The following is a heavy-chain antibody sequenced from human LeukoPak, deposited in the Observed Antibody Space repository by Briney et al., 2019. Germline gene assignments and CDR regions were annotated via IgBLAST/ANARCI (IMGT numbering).Heavy chain of an antibody. CDR1: GGSISSSSYY. V-gene: IGHV4-39*01. D-gene: IGHD6-13*01. CDR2: IYYSGST. J-gene: IGHJ4*02. Sequence: SETLSLTCTVSGGSISSSSYYWRWIRQPPGKGLEWIGSIYYSGSTYYNPSLKSRVTISVDASKNQFSPKVSSVTAEDTREYHCAINSSWYSGFDYWGQGTLVTVSS. CDR3: AINSSWYSGFDY.